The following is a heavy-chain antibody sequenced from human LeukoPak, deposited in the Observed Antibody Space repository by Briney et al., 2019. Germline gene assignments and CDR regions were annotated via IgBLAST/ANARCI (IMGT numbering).Heavy chain of an antibody. D-gene: IGHD6-19*01. CDR2: IYHSGST. CDR3: ARDPGSIAVAGTAG. J-gene: IGHJ4*02. Sequence: SETLSLTCTVSGGSISSSNWWSWVRQPPGKGLEWIGEIYHSGSTNYNPSLKSRVTISVDTSKNQFSLKLSSVTAADTAVYYCARDPGSIAVAGTAGWGQGTLVTVSS. V-gene: IGHV4-4*02. CDR1: GGSISSSNW.